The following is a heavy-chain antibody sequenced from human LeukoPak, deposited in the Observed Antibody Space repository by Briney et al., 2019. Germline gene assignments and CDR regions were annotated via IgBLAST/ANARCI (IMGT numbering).Heavy chain of an antibody. CDR2: MNPNSGNT. Sequence: ASVKVSCNTSGYTFSSYDVIWVRLAPGQGLEWMGWMNPNSGNTGYAQKFQGRVTMTGDTSISTAYMELSSLISDDTAVYYCARAIRNQLLSDYWGQGTLVTVSS. CDR3: ARAIRNQLLSDY. J-gene: IGHJ4*02. D-gene: IGHD2-2*01. CDR1: GYTFSSYD. V-gene: IGHV1-8*01.